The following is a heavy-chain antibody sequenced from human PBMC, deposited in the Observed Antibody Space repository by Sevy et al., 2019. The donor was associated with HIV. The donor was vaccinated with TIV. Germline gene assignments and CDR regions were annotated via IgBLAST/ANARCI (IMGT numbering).Heavy chain of an antibody. CDR1: GGSFSGYS. V-gene: IGHV4-34*01. D-gene: IGHD3-3*01. CDR2: VNHSGST. Sequence: SETLSLTCAVSGGSFSGYSWDWIRQPPGKGLEWIGEVNHSGSTNYNPSLKSRVTISVDTSKNQFSLKLNFVTAAETAGYYCARGGDGVVPSPIIGLGPWTKYWYFDLWGRGTLVTVSS. J-gene: IGHJ2*01. CDR3: ARGGDGVVPSPIIGLGPWTKYWYFDL.